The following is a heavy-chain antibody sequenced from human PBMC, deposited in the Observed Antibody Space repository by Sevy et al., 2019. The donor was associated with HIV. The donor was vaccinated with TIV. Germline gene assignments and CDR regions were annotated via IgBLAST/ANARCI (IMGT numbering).Heavy chain of an antibody. CDR1: VFTFSSYA. J-gene: IGHJ4*02. CDR3: AKDGHYYDSSADYLNYFDY. V-gene: IGHV3-23*01. D-gene: IGHD3-22*01. Sequence: GGSLRLSCVASVFTFSSYAMSWVRQAPGKGLEWVSAISGSASSTYYADSVKGRFTISRDNSKNTLYLLLNSLRAEDTAVYYCAKDGHYYDSSADYLNYFDYWGQGTLVTVSS. CDR2: ISGSASST.